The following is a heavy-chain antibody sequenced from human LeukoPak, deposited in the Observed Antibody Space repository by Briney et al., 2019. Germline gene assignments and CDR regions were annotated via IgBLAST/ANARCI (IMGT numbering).Heavy chain of an antibody. Sequence: GGSLRLSCAASRFTFSNFWMGWVRQAPGKGLEWVANIKQDGSEKQYVDSVKGRFAISRDNAKKSLYLQINTLRAEDTAVYYCVRGPHIAATSYWGQGTLVTVSS. D-gene: IGHD6-25*01. CDR1: RFTFSNFW. CDR2: IKQDGSEK. CDR3: VRGPHIAATSY. V-gene: IGHV3-7*03. J-gene: IGHJ4*02.